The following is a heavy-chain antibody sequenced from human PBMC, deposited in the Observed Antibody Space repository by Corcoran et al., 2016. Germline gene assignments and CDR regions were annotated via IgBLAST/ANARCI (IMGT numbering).Heavy chain of an antibody. Sequence: QVQLVKSGAEVKKPGSSVKVSCKASGGTFSNYANSWVRQAPGQGLEWMGGIIPIFGTANYAQKFQGRGTITADKSTSTAYMELRSLRPGDTAVEYCASYPEVERATHRQGAFGIWGQGTLVTVSS. J-gene: IGHJ3*02. V-gene: IGHV1-69*06. CDR3: ASYPEVERATHRQGAFGI. CDR1: GGTFSNYA. D-gene: IGHD5-12*01. CDR2: IIPIFGTA.